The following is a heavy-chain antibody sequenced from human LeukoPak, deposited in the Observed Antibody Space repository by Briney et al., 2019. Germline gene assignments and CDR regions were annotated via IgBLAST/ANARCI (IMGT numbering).Heavy chain of an antibody. Sequence: SETLSLTCTLSGDSTNTYFWSWIRQPPGKGLEWIGYIYNSGSSTIYNPSLQSRVTISVDMSKNQFSLRLSSVTAADTAVYFCVRDRELTYWGQGILVTVSS. CDR1: GDSTNTYF. J-gene: IGHJ4*02. V-gene: IGHV4-59*01. CDR3: VRDRELTY. CDR2: IYNSGSST. D-gene: IGHD3-10*01.